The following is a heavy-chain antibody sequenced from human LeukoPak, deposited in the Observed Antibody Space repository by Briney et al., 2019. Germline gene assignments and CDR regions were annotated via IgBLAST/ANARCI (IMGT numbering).Heavy chain of an antibody. J-gene: IGHJ3*02. Sequence: PGESLKISCRASGYSFIYYWIGWVRQMPGEGLEWMGIVFVGDSTTKYNPSFQGQVTISADTSISTAYLQWNSLKASDTATYYCARRGGSTGEAGHDAFDIWGQGTMVTVSS. V-gene: IGHV5-51*01. CDR1: GYSFIYYW. CDR2: VFVGDSTT. D-gene: IGHD3-16*01. CDR3: ARRGGSTGEAGHDAFDI.